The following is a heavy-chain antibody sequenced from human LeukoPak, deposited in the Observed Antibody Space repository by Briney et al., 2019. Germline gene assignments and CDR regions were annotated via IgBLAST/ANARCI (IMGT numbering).Heavy chain of an antibody. D-gene: IGHD1-20*01. J-gene: IGHJ4*02. Sequence: GGSLRLSCAASGFTFSSFAMSWVRQAPGKGLEWVSAISGSGGGTYYADSVKGRFTISRDNSKNTLYVQMNSLRAEDTAVYYCAKGDNWNDGRYFDYWGQGTLVTVSS. CDR3: AKGDNWNDGRYFDY. CDR2: ISGSGGGT. V-gene: IGHV3-23*01. CDR1: GFTFSSFA.